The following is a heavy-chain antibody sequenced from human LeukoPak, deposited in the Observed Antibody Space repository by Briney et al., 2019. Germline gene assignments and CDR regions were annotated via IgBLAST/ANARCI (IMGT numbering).Heavy chain of an antibody. Sequence: GGSLRLSCAASGFTFDDYAMHWVRQAPGKGLEWVSGISWNSGSIGYADSVKGRFTISRDNAKNSLYLQMNSLRAEDMALYYCAKAGYSSSNDAFDIWGQGTMVTVSS. V-gene: IGHV3-9*03. CDR3: AKAGYSSSNDAFDI. CDR2: ISWNSGSI. J-gene: IGHJ3*02. CDR1: GFTFDDYA. D-gene: IGHD6-13*01.